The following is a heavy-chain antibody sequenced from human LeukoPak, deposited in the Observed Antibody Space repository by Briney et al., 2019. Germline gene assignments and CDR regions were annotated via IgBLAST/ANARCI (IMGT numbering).Heavy chain of an antibody. CDR1: GFTFSIYG. D-gene: IGHD3-9*01. J-gene: IGHJ6*04. CDR3: AKDFEQQRSISYGLDV. CDR2: ISYDGSNK. Sequence: PGRSLRLSCAASGFTFSIYGMHWVRRAPGKGLEWVAVISYDGSNKYYADSVKGRFTISRDNSKNTLYLQMNSLRAEDTAVYYCAKDFEQQRSISYGLDVWGKGTTVTVSS. V-gene: IGHV3-30*18.